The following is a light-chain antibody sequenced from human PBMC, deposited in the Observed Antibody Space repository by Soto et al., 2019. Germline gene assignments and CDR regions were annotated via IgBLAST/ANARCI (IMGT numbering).Light chain of an antibody. J-gene: IGLJ2*01. CDR2: GNS. CDR3: QSDDSSLSGSVV. V-gene: IGLV1-40*01. CDR1: SSNIGGGYD. Sequence: QSVLTQPPSVSGAPGQRGTISCTGSSSNIGGGYDVYWYQQHPGTAPKLIIDGNSNRPSGVPDRFAGSKSGTSASLAITGLQAEDEADYYCQSDDSSLSGSVVVGAGTKLTVL.